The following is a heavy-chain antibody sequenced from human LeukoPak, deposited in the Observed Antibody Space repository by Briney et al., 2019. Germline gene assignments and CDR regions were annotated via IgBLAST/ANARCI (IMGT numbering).Heavy chain of an antibody. CDR1: GGSISSYY. CDR3: ARYYYDSSGYYDYFDY. V-gene: IGHV4-59*01. Sequence: PSETLSLTCTVSGGSISSYYWSWIRQPPGKGLEWIGYIYYSGSTNYNPSLKSRVTISVDTSKNQFSLKLSSVTAADTAVYYCARYYYDSSGYYDYFDYWGQGTLVTVSS. CDR2: IYYSGST. D-gene: IGHD3-22*01. J-gene: IGHJ4*02.